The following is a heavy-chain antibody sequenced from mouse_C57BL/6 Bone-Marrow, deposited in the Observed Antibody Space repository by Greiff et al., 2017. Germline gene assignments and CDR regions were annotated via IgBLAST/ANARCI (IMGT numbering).Heavy chain of an antibody. D-gene: IGHD1-1*01. V-gene: IGHV1-85*01. J-gene: IGHJ1*03. CDR3: ARDYGSSDWYFDV. CDR1: GYTFTSYD. Sequence: VQLVESGPELVKPGASVKLSCKASGYTFTSYDINWVKQRPGQGLEWIGWIYPRAGSTQYNEKFKGKATLTVDKSSSTAYMERHSLTSEDSAVYVCARDYGSSDWYFDVWGTGTTVTVSS. CDR2: IYPRAGST.